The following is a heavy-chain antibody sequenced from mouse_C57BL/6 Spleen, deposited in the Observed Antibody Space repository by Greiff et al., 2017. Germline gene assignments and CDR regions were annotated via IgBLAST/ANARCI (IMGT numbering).Heavy chain of an antibody. V-gene: IGHV1-72*01. D-gene: IGHD1-1*01. Sequence: QVQLQQPGAELVKPGASVKLSCKASGYTFTSYWMHWVKQRPGRGLEWIGRIDPTSGGTKYNEKFKSKATLTVDKPSSTAYMQLSSLTSEDSAVYYCTCYYYGSSNWYFDVWGTGTTVTVSS. J-gene: IGHJ1*03. CDR3: TCYYYGSSNWYFDV. CDR2: IDPTSGGT. CDR1: GYTFTSYW.